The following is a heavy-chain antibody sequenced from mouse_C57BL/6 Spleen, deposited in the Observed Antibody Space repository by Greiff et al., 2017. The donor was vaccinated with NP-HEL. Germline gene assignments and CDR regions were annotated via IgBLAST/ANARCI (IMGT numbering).Heavy chain of an antibody. Sequence: VQLQQSGAELVRPGASVKLSCTASGFNIKDYYMHWVKQRPEQGLEWIGRIDPEDGDTEYAPKCQGKATMTADTSSTTAYLQLSSLTSEDTAVYYCTGFFYYGKIDYWGQGTTLTVSS. D-gene: IGHD2-1*01. J-gene: IGHJ2*01. CDR1: GFNIKDYY. CDR3: TGFFYYGKIDY. CDR2: IDPEDGDT. V-gene: IGHV14-1*01.